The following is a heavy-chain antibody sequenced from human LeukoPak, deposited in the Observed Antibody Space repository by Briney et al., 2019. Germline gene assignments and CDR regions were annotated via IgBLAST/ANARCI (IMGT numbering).Heavy chain of an antibody. J-gene: IGHJ4*02. CDR2: ISWNSGSI. CDR1: GFTFDDYA. V-gene: IGHV3-9*03. D-gene: IGHD6-13*01. CDR3: AKASRFRGIAAAGSHFDY. Sequence: GGSLRLSCTASGFTFDDYAMHWVRQAPGKGLEWVSGISWNSGSIGYADSVKGRFTISRDNAKNSLYLQMNSLRAEDMALYYCAKASRFRGIAAAGSHFDYWGQGTLVTVSS.